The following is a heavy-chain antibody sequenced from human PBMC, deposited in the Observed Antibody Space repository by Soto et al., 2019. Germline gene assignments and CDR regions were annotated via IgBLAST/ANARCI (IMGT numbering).Heavy chain of an antibody. CDR2: INSDGSST. J-gene: IGHJ6*02. CDR1: GFTFSSYW. Sequence: PGGSLRLSCAASGFTFSSYWMHWVRQAPGKGLVWVSRINSDGSSTSYADSVKGRFTISRDNAKNTLYLQMNSLRAEDTAVYYCARCGGEDGIAVAGTFFSPYYYGMDVWGQGTTVTVSS. CDR3: ARCGGEDGIAVAGTFFSPYYYGMDV. D-gene: IGHD6-19*01. V-gene: IGHV3-74*01.